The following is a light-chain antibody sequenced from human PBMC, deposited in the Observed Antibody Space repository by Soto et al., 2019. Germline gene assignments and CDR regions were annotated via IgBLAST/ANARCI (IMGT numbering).Light chain of an antibody. J-gene: IGLJ2*01. CDR2: DVA. CDR1: SSDVGAYNH. Sequence: QSALTQPRSVSGSPGQSVTISCSGTSSDVGAYNHVSWYQQHPGKAPTLVIYDVAKRPSGVPDRFSGSKSGNTASLTISGLQTEDEGNYYCSSYAGYYTLVFGGGTKLTVL. CDR3: SSYAGYYTLV. V-gene: IGLV2-11*01.